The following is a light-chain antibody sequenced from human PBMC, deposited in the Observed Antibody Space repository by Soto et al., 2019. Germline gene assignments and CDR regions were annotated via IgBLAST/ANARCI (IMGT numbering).Light chain of an antibody. CDR3: QQYNNWPRT. Sequence: ETVMTQSPATLSVSPGERATLSCRASQSVSSNLAWYQQKPGQAPRLLIYVASTRATGIPARFSGSGSGTEFTLTISSLQSEDFAVYYCQQYNNWPRTFGQGTKVEIK. CDR2: VAS. CDR1: QSVSSN. J-gene: IGKJ1*01. V-gene: IGKV3-15*01.